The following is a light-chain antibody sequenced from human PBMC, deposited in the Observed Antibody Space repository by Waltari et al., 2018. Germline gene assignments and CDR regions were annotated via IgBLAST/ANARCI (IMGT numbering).Light chain of an antibody. CDR3: CSYAGSTTYVL. V-gene: IGLV2-23*02. CDR1: GSDVGSFNL. Sequence: QSALTQPASVSGSPGQSITISCTGTGSDVGSFNLVSWYQLLPGKAPTLLISEVNKRPAGVSNRFVGSKSGMTASLTISGLQAGDEADYYCCSYAGSTTYVLFGGGTKLTVL. CDR2: EVN. J-gene: IGLJ2*01.